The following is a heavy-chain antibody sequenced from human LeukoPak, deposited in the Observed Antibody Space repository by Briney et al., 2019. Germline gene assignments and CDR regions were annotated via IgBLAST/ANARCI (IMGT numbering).Heavy chain of an antibody. Sequence: ASVNVSCTASGYTFTGYYMHWVRQAPGQGLEWMGWINPNSGGTNYAQKFQGRVTMSSDTSISTAYMELSRLRSDDTAAYYCARGLITMVRGVCPFLGYWGQGTLVTVSS. V-gene: IGHV1-2*02. D-gene: IGHD3-10*01. CDR3: ARGLITMVRGVCPFLGY. J-gene: IGHJ4*02. CDR2: INPNSGGT. CDR1: GYTFTGYY.